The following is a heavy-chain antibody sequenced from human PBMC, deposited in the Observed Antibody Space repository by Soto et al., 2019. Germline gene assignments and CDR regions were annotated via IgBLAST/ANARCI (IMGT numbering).Heavy chain of an antibody. CDR1: GYTFTDYH. J-gene: IGHJ5*02. CDR3: AREGGSETLQPSYNWFDT. CDR2: INANNGGA. D-gene: IGHD6-25*01. V-gene: IGHV1-2*02. Sequence: ASVKVSCKASGYTFTDYHIHWVRQAPGQGLEFMGWINANNGGAGSTQQFQGRVTVTRDTSITTVYMELSNLRSDDTAVYYCAREGGSETLQPSYNWFDTCGQGTLVTAPQ.